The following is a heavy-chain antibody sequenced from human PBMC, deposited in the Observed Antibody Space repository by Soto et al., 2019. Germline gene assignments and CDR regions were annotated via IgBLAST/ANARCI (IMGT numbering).Heavy chain of an antibody. J-gene: IGHJ4*02. CDR3: ARGLQLDTTPKSFVRRDNIIGAD. D-gene: IGHD5-18*01. V-gene: IGHV4-34*01. CDR1: GGSFSGYY. CDR2: INHSGNT. Sequence: SETLSLTCAVDGGSFSGYYWSWIRQPPGKGLEWIGEINHSGNTNYNPSLKSRVTVSVDTSKNQFSLKLSSVTAADTAVYYGARGLQLDTTPKSFVRRDNIIGADWVQGALATVSS.